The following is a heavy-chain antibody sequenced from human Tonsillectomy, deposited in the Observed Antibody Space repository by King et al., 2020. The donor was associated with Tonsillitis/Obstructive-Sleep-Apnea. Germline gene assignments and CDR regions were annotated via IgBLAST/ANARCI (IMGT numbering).Heavy chain of an antibody. CDR3: ARQGPITMIVVEGAWYFDL. CDR1: GGSISSYY. Sequence: LQLQESGPGLVKPSETLSLTCTVSGGSISSYYWSWLRQPPGKGLEWIGYIYYSGSTNYNPSLKSRVTISVDTSKNQFSLKLSSVTAADTAVYYCARQGPITMIVVEGAWYFDLWGRGTLVTVSS. J-gene: IGHJ2*01. D-gene: IGHD3-22*01. V-gene: IGHV4-59*08. CDR2: IYYSGST.